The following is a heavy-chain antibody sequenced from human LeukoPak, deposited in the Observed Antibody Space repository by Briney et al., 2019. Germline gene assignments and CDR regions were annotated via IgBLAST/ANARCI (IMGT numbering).Heavy chain of an antibody. CDR1: GGSISSSSYS. Sequence: PSETLSLTCTVSGGSISSSSYSWGWIRQPPGKGLEWIGSIYYSGSTYYNPSLKSRVTISVDTSKNQFSLKLSSVTAADTAVYYCARLMLGGWYRLSPDYWGQGTLVTVSS. CDR3: ARLMLGGWYRLSPDY. V-gene: IGHV4-39*01. CDR2: IYYSGST. J-gene: IGHJ4*02. D-gene: IGHD6-19*01.